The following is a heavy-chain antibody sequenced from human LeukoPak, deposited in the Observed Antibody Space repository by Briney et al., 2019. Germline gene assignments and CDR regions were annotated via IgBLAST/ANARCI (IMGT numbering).Heavy chain of an antibody. V-gene: IGHV1-8*03. Sequence: GASVKVSCKASGYTFTSYDINWVRQATGQGLEWMGWMNPNRGNTGYAQKFQGRVTITRNTFISTAYMELSSLRSEDTAVYYCARALFGVVNPGDDYWGQGTLVTVSS. D-gene: IGHD3-3*01. J-gene: IGHJ4*02. CDR1: GYTFTSYD. CDR3: ARALFGVVNPGDDY. CDR2: MNPNRGNT.